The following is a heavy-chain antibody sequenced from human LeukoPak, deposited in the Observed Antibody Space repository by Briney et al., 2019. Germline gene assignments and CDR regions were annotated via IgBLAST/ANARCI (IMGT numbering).Heavy chain of an antibody. Sequence: SETLSLTCTVSGGSISSYYWSWIRQPPGKGLEWIGYIYYSGSTNYNPSLKSRVTISVDTSKNQFSLKLSSVTAADTAVYYCARYNPIVATTWGFDYWGQGTLVTVSS. J-gene: IGHJ4*02. CDR2: IYYSGST. V-gene: IGHV4-59*01. CDR1: GGSISSYY. D-gene: IGHD5-12*01. CDR3: ARYNPIVATTWGFDY.